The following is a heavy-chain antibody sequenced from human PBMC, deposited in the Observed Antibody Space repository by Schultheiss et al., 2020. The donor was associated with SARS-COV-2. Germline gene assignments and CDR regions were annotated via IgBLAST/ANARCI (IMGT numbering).Heavy chain of an antibody. CDR1: GFTVSSNY. D-gene: IGHD3-16*01. Sequence: GGPLRLSCAASGFTVSSNYMSWVRQAPGKGLEWVSAISGSGGSTYYADSVKGRFTISRDNSKNTLYLQMNSLRAEDTAVYYCAKDVHLGAFDYWGQGTLVTVSS. J-gene: IGHJ4*02. V-gene: IGHV3-23*01. CDR2: ISGSGGST. CDR3: AKDVHLGAFDY.